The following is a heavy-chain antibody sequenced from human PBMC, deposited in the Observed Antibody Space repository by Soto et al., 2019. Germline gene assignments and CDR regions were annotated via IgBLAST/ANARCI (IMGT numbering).Heavy chain of an antibody. Sequence: EVQLVESGGGLVQPGGSLRLSCAASGFTFSSYSMNWVRQAPGKGLEWVSYIRSSSSTIYYADSVKGRFTISRDNAKNSLYLQMNSLRAEDTAVYYCERADSGYAHGYYYYGMDGWGQGTTGTVSS. CDR1: GFTFSSYS. J-gene: IGHJ6*02. D-gene: IGHD5-12*01. CDR3: ERADSGYAHGYYYYGMDG. CDR2: IRSSSSTI. V-gene: IGHV3-48*01.